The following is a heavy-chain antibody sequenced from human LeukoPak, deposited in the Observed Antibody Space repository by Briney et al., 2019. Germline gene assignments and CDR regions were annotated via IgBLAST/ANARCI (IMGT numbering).Heavy chain of an antibody. Sequence: PSETLSLTCAVYGGSFSGYYWSWIRQPPGKGLEWIGEINHSGSTNYNPSLKSRVTISVDTSKNQFSLKLSSVTAADTAVYYCARSLRGYSSSWYDYWGQGTLVTASS. CDR2: INHSGST. CDR3: ARSLRGYSSSWYDY. D-gene: IGHD6-13*01. CDR1: GGSFSGYY. J-gene: IGHJ4*02. V-gene: IGHV4-34*01.